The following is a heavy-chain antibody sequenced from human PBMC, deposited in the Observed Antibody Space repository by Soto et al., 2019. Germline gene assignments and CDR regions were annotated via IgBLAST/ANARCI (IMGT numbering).Heavy chain of an antibody. CDR1: GFTFDDHA. CDR3: AKDAGCVWSVAKGSSYAYYGMDV. CDR2: ISWNSETT. J-gene: IGHJ6*02. Sequence: EVQLVESGGGMVQPGRSLRLSCVASGFTFDDHAMHWVRRGPGRGLEWVSGISWNSETTGYADSVRGRFTISRDNAKNSLYLQMNSLRVEDTAFYYCAKDAGCVWSVAKGSSYAYYGMDVWGQGTTVIV. D-gene: IGHD3-3*01. V-gene: IGHV3-9*01.